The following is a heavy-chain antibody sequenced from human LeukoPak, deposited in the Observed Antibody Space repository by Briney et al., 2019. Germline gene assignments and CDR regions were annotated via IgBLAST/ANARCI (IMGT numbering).Heavy chain of an antibody. CDR2: IYYSGST. J-gene: IGHJ5*02. CDR1: GGSISSGDYY. V-gene: IGHV4-30-4*01. D-gene: IGHD3-10*01. CDR3: AGDAEGGSGSAWFDP. Sequence: SETLSLTCTVSGGSISSGDYYWSWIRQPPGKGLEWIGYIYYSGSTYYNPSLKSRVTISVDTSKNQFSLKLSSVTAADTAVYYCAGDAEGGSGSAWFDPWGQGTLVTVSS.